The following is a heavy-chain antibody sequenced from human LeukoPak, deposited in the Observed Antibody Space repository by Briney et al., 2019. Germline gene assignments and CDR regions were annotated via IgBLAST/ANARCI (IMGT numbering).Heavy chain of an antibody. CDR3: ARNEQQLLVDY. CDR2: IYHSGST. V-gene: IGHV4-38-2*01. D-gene: IGHD6-13*01. J-gene: IGHJ4*02. Sequence: SETLSLTCAVSGYSISSGYYWGWIRQPPGKGLEWIGSIYHSGSTYYNPSLKSRVTISVDTSKDQFSLKLSSVTAADTAVYYCARNEQQLLVDYWGQGTLVTVSS. CDR1: GYSISSGYY.